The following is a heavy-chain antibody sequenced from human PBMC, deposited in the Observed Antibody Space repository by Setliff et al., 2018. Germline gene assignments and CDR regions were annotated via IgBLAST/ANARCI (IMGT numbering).Heavy chain of an antibody. CDR2: INTNTGNP. V-gene: IGHV7-4-1*02. CDR1: GYMFTTYA. D-gene: IGHD4-4*01. J-gene: IGHJ6*03. CDR3: ARASRFGTTVYRGYYYMDV. Sequence: ASVKVSCKASGYMFTTYAMSWIRQVPGQGFEWMGWINTNTGNPSYAQGFTGRFVFSLDTSVNTAYLQISSLKAEDSAVYYCARASRFGTTVYRGYYYMDVWGKGTTVTVSS.